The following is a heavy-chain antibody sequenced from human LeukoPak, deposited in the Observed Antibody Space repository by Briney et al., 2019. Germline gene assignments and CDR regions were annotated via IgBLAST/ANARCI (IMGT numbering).Heavy chain of an antibody. D-gene: IGHD6-19*01. Sequence: ASETLSLTCTVSGGSISSYYWSWIRQPPGKGLEWIGDIYYSGSTNYNPSLTSRVTMSVDTSKNQFSLKLNSVTAADTAVYYCARGWDGIAVAGSFDYWGQGTLVTVSS. CDR3: ARGWDGIAVAGSFDY. CDR1: GGSISSYY. V-gene: IGHV4-59*01. CDR2: IYYSGST. J-gene: IGHJ4*02.